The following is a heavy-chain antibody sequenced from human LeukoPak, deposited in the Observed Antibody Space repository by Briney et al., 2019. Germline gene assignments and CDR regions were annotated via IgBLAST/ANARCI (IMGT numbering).Heavy chain of an antibody. CDR3: ARWIVGATSAAFDI. D-gene: IGHD1-26*01. V-gene: IGHV4-39*01. CDR2: IYNSGSS. CDR1: GGSITSSRHH. J-gene: IGHJ3*02. Sequence: SETLSLTCIVSGGSITSSRHHWGWIRQPPGKGLEWIGSIYNSGSSYYNPSLKSRVTISVDTSKNQFSLKLSSVTAADTAVYYCARWIVGATSAAFDIWGQGTMVTVSS.